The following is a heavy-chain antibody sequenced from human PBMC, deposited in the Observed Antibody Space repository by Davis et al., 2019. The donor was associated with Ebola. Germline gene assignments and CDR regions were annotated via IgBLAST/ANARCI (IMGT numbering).Heavy chain of an antibody. CDR3: ARWRYSSSWYYYGMDV. CDR1: GYTFTSYA. CDR2: ISGYNGNT. Sequence: ASVKVSCKASGYTFTSYAMHWVRQAPGQGLEWMGWISGYNGNTNYAQKLQGRVTMTTDTSTSTAYMELRSLRSDDTALYHCARWRYSSSWYYYGMDVWGKGTTVTVSS. V-gene: IGHV1-18*01. J-gene: IGHJ6*04. D-gene: IGHD6-13*01.